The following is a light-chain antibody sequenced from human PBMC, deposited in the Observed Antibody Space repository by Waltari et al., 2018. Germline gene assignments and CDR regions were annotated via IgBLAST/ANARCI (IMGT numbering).Light chain of an antibody. CDR3: QQFNEYPWT. J-gene: IGKJ1*01. CDR1: QATNIA. V-gene: IGKV1D-13*01. CDR2: CTS. Sequence: AIQLTQSPSFLSASVGDRVTITCRTSQATNIALAWYQQQAGKPPKLLIYCTSTLESGVPSRFSGGGTGAELTLTISSLQPEDVGTYYCQQFNEYPWTFGQGTKVEIK.